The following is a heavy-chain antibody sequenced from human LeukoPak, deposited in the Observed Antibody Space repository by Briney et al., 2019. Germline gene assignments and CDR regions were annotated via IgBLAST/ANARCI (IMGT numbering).Heavy chain of an antibody. D-gene: IGHD5-18*01. CDR1: GFTFDDYG. J-gene: IGHJ6*03. CDR3: ARGGKDMVTLSYYYYYMDV. CDR2: INWNGGST. V-gene: IGHV3-20*04. Sequence: GGSLRLSCAASGFTFDDYGMSWVRQAPGKGLEWVSGINWNGGSTGYADSVKGRFTISRDNAKNSLYLQMNSLRAEDTALYYCARGGKDMVTLSYYYYYMDVWGKGTTVTVPS.